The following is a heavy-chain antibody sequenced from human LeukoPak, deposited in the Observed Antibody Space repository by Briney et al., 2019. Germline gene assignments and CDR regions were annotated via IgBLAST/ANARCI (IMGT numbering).Heavy chain of an antibody. D-gene: IGHD5-18*01. V-gene: IGHV4-59*01. CDR1: GDSISNDK. CDR3: AREKGNSYGYDY. J-gene: IGHJ4*02. CDR2: FYYSGST. Sequence: SETLSLTCTVSGDSISNDKWSWIRQPPGKGLEWIGYFYYSGSTNHNPSLKSRVTMSIDTSMNQFSLKLSSVTAADTAVYYCAREKGNSYGYDYWGQGTLVTVSS.